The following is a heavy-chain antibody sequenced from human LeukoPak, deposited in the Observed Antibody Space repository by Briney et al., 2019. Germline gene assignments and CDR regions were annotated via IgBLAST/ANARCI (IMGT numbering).Heavy chain of an antibody. Sequence: GGSLRLSCAASGFIVSSKYMSWVRQAPGKGLEWVSIIFSGDSTYYADSVKGRFTISRDNSKNTVHLQMNSLRAEDTAVYYCARVGAVAAADCWGQGTLVTVSS. V-gene: IGHV3-66*01. CDR3: ARVGAVAAADC. CDR2: IFSGDST. J-gene: IGHJ4*02. CDR1: GFIVSSKY. D-gene: IGHD6-19*01.